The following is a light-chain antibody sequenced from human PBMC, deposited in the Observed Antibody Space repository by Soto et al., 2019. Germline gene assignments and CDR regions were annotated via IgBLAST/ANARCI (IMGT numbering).Light chain of an antibody. V-gene: IGLV2-14*01. Sequence: QSALTQPASVSGSPGQSVTISCTGTSSDIGAYNYVSWYQQHPGKAPKLIIYEVSNRPSGVSNRFSGSKSGNTASLTISGLQAKDEADYHCSSYTRSTTQVFGTETKLTVL. CDR3: SSYTRSTTQV. J-gene: IGLJ1*01. CDR2: EVS. CDR1: SSDIGAYNY.